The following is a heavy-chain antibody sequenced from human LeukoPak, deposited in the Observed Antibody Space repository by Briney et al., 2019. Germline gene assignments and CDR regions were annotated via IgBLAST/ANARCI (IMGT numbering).Heavy chain of an antibody. CDR2: IIPILGIA. CDR1: GGTFSSYT. D-gene: IGHD3-3*01. V-gene: IGHV1-69*02. CDR3: ARGWSGYSFDY. Sequence: SVKVSCKASGGTFSSYTISWVRQAPGQGLEWMGRIIPILGIANYAQKFQGRVTITADKSTSTAYMELSSLRSEDTAVYYCARGWSGYSFDYWGRGTLVTVSS. J-gene: IGHJ4*02.